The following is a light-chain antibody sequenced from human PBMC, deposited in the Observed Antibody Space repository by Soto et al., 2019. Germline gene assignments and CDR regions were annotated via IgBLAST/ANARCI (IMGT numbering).Light chain of an antibody. CDR3: HQYKDYTWT. V-gene: IGKV1-5*01. CDR2: DAS. Sequence: DIQMTQSPSTLYASVGDRVSITCRASQRVDRYLAWYQQKPGKAPQLLIYDASRLESGVPSRFSGSGSGTEFTLTISSLQPDDFTTFYCHQYKDYTWTFGQGTKVEV. CDR1: QRVDRY. J-gene: IGKJ1*01.